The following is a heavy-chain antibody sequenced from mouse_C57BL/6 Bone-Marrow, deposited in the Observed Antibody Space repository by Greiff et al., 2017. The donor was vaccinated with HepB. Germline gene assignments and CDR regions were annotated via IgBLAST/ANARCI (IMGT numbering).Heavy chain of an antibody. CDR3: ARGWLLSYYYAMDY. J-gene: IGHJ4*01. CDR1: GYTFTSYG. D-gene: IGHD2-3*01. Sequence: VQVVESGAELARPGASVKLSCKASGYTFTSYGINWVKQRPGQGLEWIARIYPGSGNTYYNEKFKGKATLTAEKSSSTAYMQLSSLTSEDSAVYFCARGWLLSYYYAMDYWGQGTSVTVSS. CDR2: IYPGSGNT. V-gene: IGHV1-76*01.